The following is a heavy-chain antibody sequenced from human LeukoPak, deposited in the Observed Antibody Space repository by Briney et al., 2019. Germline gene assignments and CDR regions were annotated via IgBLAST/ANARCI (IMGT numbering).Heavy chain of an antibody. J-gene: IGHJ6*02. Sequence: SQTLSLTCAISGDSVSSNSAAWNWIRQSPSRGLEWLGRTYYRSKWYNDYAISVKSRISINPDTSKNQFSLQLNSVTPEDTAVYYCVRDYGAAILGGMDVWGQGTTVTVSS. CDR3: VRDYGAAILGGMDV. CDR2: TYYRSKWYN. CDR1: GDSVSSNSAA. V-gene: IGHV6-1*01. D-gene: IGHD2-2*01.